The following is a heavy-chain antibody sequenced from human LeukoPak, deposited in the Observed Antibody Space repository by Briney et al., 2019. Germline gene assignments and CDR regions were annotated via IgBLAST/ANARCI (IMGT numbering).Heavy chain of an antibody. J-gene: IGHJ5*02. V-gene: IGHV3-23*01. CDR2: ISGSGGST. CDR1: GFTFSSYW. D-gene: IGHD5-18*01. Sequence: GSLRLSCAASGFTFSSYWMSWMRQAPGKGLEWVSAISGSGGSTYYADSVKGRFTISRDNSKNTLYLQMNSLRAEDTAVYYCAKDLYSYGYGGYWFDPWGQGTLVTVSS. CDR3: AKDLYSYGYGGYWFDP.